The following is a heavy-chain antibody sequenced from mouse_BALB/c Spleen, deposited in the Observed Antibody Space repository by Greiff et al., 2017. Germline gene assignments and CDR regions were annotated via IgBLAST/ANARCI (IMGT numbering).Heavy chain of an antibody. D-gene: IGHD4-1*01. CDR3: AREAWGYFDY. J-gene: IGHJ2*01. Sequence: EVQGVESGGGLVQPGGSRKLSCAASGFTFSSFGMHWVRQAPEKGLEWVAYISSGSSTIYYADTVKGRFTISRDNPKNTLFLQMTSLRSEDTAMYYCAREAWGYFDYWGQGTTLTVSS. CDR1: GFTFSSFG. CDR2: ISSGSSTI. V-gene: IGHV5-17*02.